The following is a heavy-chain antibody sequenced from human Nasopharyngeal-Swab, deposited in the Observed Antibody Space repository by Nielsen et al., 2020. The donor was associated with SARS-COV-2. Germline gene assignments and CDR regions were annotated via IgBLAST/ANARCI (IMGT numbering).Heavy chain of an antibody. V-gene: IGHV1-69*13. D-gene: IGHD3-16*01. J-gene: IGHJ6*03. CDR1: GGTFSSYA. CDR2: IIPIFGTA. Sequence: SVKVSCKASGGTFSSYAISWVRQAPGQGLEWMGGIIPIFGTANYAQKFQGRVTITADESTSTAYMELSSLRSEDTAVYYCARGLWGTNQRYYYYMDVWGKGTTVTVSS. CDR3: ARGLWGTNQRYYYYMDV.